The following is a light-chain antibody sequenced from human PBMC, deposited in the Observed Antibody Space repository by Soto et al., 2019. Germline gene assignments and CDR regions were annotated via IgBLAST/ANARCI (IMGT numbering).Light chain of an antibody. Sequence: TQSPATLSVSPGDGATLSCRASQSISSNLAWYQQQPGQAPRLLIYGASSRATGIPDRFSGSGSGTDFPLTISRLEPEDFAVYYCQQYGSSFTFGPGTKVDIK. V-gene: IGKV3-20*01. CDR1: QSISSN. CDR3: QQYGSSFT. J-gene: IGKJ3*01. CDR2: GAS.